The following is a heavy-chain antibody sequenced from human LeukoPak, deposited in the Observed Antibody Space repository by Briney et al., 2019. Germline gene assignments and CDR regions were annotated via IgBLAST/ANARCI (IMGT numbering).Heavy chain of an antibody. D-gene: IGHD3-10*01. Sequence: GGSLRLSCAASGFSFSTYWMTWVRQAPGKGLEWVACMKQDGSEIYYVDSVKGRFTISRDNAKNSLYLQMNSLRAEDTAVYYCARDPYGSGSFDYWGQGTLVTVSS. CDR1: GFSFSTYW. V-gene: IGHV3-7*01. J-gene: IGHJ4*02. CDR3: ARDPYGSGSFDY. CDR2: MKQDGSEI.